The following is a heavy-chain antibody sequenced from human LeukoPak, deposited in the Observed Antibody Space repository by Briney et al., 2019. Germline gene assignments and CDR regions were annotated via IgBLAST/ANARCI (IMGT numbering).Heavy chain of an antibody. Sequence: ASVKVSCKASGYTFTSYGISWVRQAPGQGLEWMGWMNPVSGIAGSAQQFQGRVTLTRDTSISTAYMELSSLRSDDTAFYYCARAPMGTAALYWGQGTLVTVSS. J-gene: IGHJ4*02. V-gene: IGHV1-8*02. CDR1: GYTFTSYG. CDR3: ARAPMGTAALY. CDR2: MNPVSGIA. D-gene: IGHD2-2*01.